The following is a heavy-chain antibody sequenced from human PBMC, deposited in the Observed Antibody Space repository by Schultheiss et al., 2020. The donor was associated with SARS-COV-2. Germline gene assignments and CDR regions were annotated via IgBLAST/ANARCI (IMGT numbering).Heavy chain of an antibody. CDR3: ARAGGNSGYFDY. V-gene: IGHV4-30-4*07. CDR2: IYYSGST. J-gene: IGHJ4*02. D-gene: IGHD4-23*01. Sequence: SETLSLTCAVSGGSISSGGYSWSWIRQPPGKGLEWIGYIYYSGSTYYNPSLKSRVTISVDTSKNQFSLKLSSVTAADTAVYYCARAGGNSGYFDYWGQGTLVTVSS. CDR1: GGSISSGGYS.